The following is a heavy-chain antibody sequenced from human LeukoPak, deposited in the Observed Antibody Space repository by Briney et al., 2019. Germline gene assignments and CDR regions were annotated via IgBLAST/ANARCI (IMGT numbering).Heavy chain of an antibody. CDR2: INIDGNST. CDR1: EFTFSNYW. J-gene: IGHJ4*02. Sequence: GGSLRLSCGGSEFTFSNYWMHWVRQAPGKGLVWVARINIDGNSTRYADSVKGRFTISRDSAKNTVHLQMDSLRAEDTAVYYCALKREDVAAAFDYWGQGTLVTVSS. CDR3: ALKREDVAAAFDY. D-gene: IGHD6-13*01. V-gene: IGHV3-74*01.